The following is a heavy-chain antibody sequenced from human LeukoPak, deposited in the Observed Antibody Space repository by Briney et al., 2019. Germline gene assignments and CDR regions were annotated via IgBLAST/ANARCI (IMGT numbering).Heavy chain of an antibody. V-gene: IGHV3-30*02. CDR2: IWYDGSNK. J-gene: IGHJ4*02. CDR3: AKSGIAAAGQRGYFDY. Sequence: GGSLRLSCAASGFTFSSYGMHWVRQAPGKGLEWVAVIWYDGSNKYYADSVKGRFTISRDNSKNTLYLQMNSLRAEDTAIYYCAKSGIAAAGQRGYFDYWGQGTLVTVSS. D-gene: IGHD6-13*01. CDR1: GFTFSSYG.